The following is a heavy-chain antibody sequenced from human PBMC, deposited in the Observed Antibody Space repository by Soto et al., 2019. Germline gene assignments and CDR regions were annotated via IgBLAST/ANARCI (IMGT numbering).Heavy chain of an antibody. CDR2: IWYDGSNK. D-gene: IGHD6-13*01. V-gene: IGHV3-33*01. J-gene: IGHJ5*02. Sequence: QVQLVESGGGVVQPGRSLRLSCAASGFTFSSYGMHWVRQAPGKGLEWVAVIWYDGSNKYYADSAKGRFTISRDNPKNPLYLQMNSLRAEDTAVYYCARGLLGSCWSLGFDPWGQGTLVTVSS. CDR1: GFTFSSYG. CDR3: ARGLLGSCWSLGFDP.